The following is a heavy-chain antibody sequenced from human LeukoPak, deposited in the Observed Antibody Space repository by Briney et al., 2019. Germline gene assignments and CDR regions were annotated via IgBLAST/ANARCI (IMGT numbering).Heavy chain of an antibody. J-gene: IGHJ4*02. CDR1: GGTFSSYA. Sequence: SVKVSCKASGGTFSSYAISWVRQAPGQGLGWMGRIIPILGIANYAQKFQGRVTITADKSTSTAYMELSSLRSEDTAVYYCARAKYYYGSGSPYYFDYWGQGTLVTVSS. V-gene: IGHV1-69*04. D-gene: IGHD3-10*01. CDR2: IIPILGIA. CDR3: ARAKYYYGSGSPYYFDY.